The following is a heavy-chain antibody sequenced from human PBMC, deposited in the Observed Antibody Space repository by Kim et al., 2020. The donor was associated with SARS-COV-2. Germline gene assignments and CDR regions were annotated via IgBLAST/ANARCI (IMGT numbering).Heavy chain of an antibody. J-gene: IGHJ4*02. CDR1: GFTFSSYS. CDR3: ARDRDSKGFDY. V-gene: IGHV3-21*01. CDR2: ISSSSSYI. Sequence: LSLTCAASGFTFSSYSMNWVRQAPGKGLEWVSSISSSSSYIYYADSVNGRFTISRDNAKNSLYLQMNSLRAEDTAVYYCARDRDSKGFDYWGQGTLVTVSS.